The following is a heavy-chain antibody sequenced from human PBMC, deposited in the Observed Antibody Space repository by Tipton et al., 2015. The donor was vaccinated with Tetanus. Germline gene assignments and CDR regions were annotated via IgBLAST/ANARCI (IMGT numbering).Heavy chain of an antibody. D-gene: IGHD2-21*02. J-gene: IGHJ4*02. Sequence: LRLSCITSGFSFGDYALSWVRQAPGKGLEWVGFITSRAYRGTTAYAASVKGRFTISRDDSKSIAYLQMNSLKTEDTAVYYCTRNGVVTAIPFDYWGQGTLVTVSS. CDR2: ITSRAYRGTT. CDR3: TRNGVVTAIPFDY. V-gene: IGHV3-49*04. CDR1: GFSFGDYA.